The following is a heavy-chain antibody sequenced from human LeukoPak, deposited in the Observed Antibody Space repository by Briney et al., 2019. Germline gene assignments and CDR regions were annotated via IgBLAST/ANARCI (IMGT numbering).Heavy chain of an antibody. Sequence: GRSLRLSCAASGFPLRTYAMHWVRQAPGKGLEWVAAFSDDGNYTYYADSVKGRFTISRDNSKNTLYLQMNSLRAEDTAVYYCARDRKSGYDFDYYFDYWGQGTLVTVSS. J-gene: IGHJ4*02. CDR3: ARDRKSGYDFDYYFDY. V-gene: IGHV3-30*03. D-gene: IGHD5-12*01. CDR1: GFPLRTYA. CDR2: FSDDGNYT.